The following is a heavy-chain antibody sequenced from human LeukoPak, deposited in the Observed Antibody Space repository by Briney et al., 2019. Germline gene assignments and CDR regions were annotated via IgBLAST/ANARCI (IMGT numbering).Heavy chain of an antibody. D-gene: IGHD6-6*01. J-gene: IGHJ4*02. CDR3: AREGGGYSIAARPFDY. V-gene: IGHV3-74*01. Sequence: GGSLRLSCAASGFTFSSYWMHWVRQAPGKGLVWVSRINSDGSSTSYADSVKGRFTISRDNAKNTLYLQMNSLRAEDTAVYYCAREGGGYSIAARPFDYWGQGTLVTVSS. CDR2: INSDGSST. CDR1: GFTFSSYW.